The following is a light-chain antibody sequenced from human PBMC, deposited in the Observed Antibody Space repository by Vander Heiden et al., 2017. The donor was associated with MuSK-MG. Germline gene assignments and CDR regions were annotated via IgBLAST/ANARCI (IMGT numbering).Light chain of an antibody. J-gene: IGKJ4*01. CDR1: QSISSY. Sequence: DIQMTQSPSSLSASVGDRVTITCRASQSISSYLNWYQQKPGKAPKLLIYAASSLQSGVPSRFSGSGYGTDFTLTISSLQPEDFATYYCQQSDSTPQLTFGGGTKVEIK. CDR2: AAS. V-gene: IGKV1-39*01. CDR3: QQSDSTPQLT.